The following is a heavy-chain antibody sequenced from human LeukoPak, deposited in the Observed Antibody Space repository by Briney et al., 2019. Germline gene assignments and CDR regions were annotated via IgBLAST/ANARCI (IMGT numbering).Heavy chain of an antibody. CDR3: ARDRGYCSGGSCYHGDYFDY. CDR2: IYYSGST. CDR1: GGSISSYY. V-gene: IGHV4-59*01. D-gene: IGHD2-15*01. Sequence: SETLSLTCTVSGGSISSYYWSWIRQPPGKGLEWIGYIYYSGSTNYNPSLKSRVTISVDTSKNQFSLKLSSVTAADTAVYYCARDRGYCSGGSCYHGDYFDYWGQGTLVTVSS. J-gene: IGHJ4*02.